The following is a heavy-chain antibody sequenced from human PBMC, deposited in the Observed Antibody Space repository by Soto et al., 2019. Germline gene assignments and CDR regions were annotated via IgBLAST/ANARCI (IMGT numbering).Heavy chain of an antibody. CDR1: GYSFTSYW. J-gene: IGHJ3*02. Sequence: PGESLKISCKGSGYSFTSYWIGWVRQMPGKGLEWMGIIYPGDSDTRYSPSFQGQGTISADKSISTAYLQWSSLKASDTAMYYCARRKYYYDSSGYLSPTAFDIWGQGTMVTVSS. D-gene: IGHD3-22*01. CDR3: ARRKYYYDSSGYLSPTAFDI. CDR2: IYPGDSDT. V-gene: IGHV5-51*01.